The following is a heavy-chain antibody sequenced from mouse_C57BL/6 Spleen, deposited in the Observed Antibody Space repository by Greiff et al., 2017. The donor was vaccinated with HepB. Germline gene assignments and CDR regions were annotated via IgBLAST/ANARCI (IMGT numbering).Heavy chain of an antibody. D-gene: IGHD1-1*01. V-gene: IGHV14-3*01. CDR3: ARSSYWYFDV. CDR1: GFNTKNTY. CDR2: IDPANGNT. J-gene: IGHJ1*03. Sequence: EVKLVESVAELVRPGASVKLSCTASGFNTKNTYMHWVKQRPEQGLEWIGRIDPANGNTKYAPKFQGKATITADTSSTTAYLQLSSLTSDDTAIYYCARSSYWYFDVWGTGTTVTVSS.